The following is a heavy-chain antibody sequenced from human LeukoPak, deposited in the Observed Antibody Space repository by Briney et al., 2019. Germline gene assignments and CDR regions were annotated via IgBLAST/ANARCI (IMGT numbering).Heavy chain of an antibody. CDR3: ARDRDCGDGGCYPHFDY. CDR2: IRQDGSDK. D-gene: IGHD2-15*01. CDR1: GFIFSSNW. J-gene: IGHJ4*02. V-gene: IGHV3-7*01. Sequence: GGSLRLSCAASGFIFSSNWMSWVRQAPGKGLEWVANIRQDGSDKYYMDSVKGRFTISRDNAKNSLSLQMNSLRAEDTAVYYCARDRDCGDGGCYPHFDYWGQGVQVTVSS.